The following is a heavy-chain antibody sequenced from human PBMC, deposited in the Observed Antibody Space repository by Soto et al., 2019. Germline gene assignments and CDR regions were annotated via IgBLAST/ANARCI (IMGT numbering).Heavy chain of an antibody. CDR1: GFTFDDYA. J-gene: IGHJ4*02. V-gene: IGHV3-9*01. CDR3: TRGRTGYGSSWHDH. D-gene: IGHD6-13*01. Sequence: EVQLVESGGGLEQPGRSLRLSCAASGFTFDDYAMHWVRQAPGKGLEWVSIISWNSNNLFYAASVRGLFTISRDNTKNSLYLQMNSLRAEHTALYCCTRGRTGYGSSWHDHWGQGTMVTVSS. CDR2: ISWNSNNL.